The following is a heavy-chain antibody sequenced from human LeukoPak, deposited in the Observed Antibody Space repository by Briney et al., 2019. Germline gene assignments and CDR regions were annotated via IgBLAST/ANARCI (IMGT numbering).Heavy chain of an antibody. V-gene: IGHV4-59*01. D-gene: IGHD3-10*01. J-gene: IGHJ4*02. Sequence: SETLSLTCTVSGGSISSYYWSWIRQPPGKGLEWIGYIYYSGSTNYNPSLKSRVTISVDTSKNQFSLKLSSVTAADTAVYYCARLYGSGSYYIDYWGQGTVVTVSS. CDR1: GGSISSYY. CDR3: ARLYGSGSYYIDY. CDR2: IYYSGST.